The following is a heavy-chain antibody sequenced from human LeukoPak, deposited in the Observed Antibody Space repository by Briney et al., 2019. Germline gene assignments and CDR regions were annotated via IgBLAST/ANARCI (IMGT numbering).Heavy chain of an antibody. V-gene: IGHV3-15*01. CDR3: TTDSRTAAPPHFDY. CDR2: IKSKTDGETI. Sequence: GGSLRLSCAASGFSFSKAWMSWVRQAPGKGLEWVGRIKSKTDGETIQYAAPVEGRSTISRDDSKNTLDLQMNSLKTEDTAVYYCTTDSRTAAPPHFDYWGQRSLVTVSS. D-gene: IGHD6-13*01. J-gene: IGHJ4*02. CDR1: GFSFSKAW.